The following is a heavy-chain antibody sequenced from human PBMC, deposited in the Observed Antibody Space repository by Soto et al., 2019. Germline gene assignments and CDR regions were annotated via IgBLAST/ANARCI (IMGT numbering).Heavy chain of an antibody. CDR1: GFSLSTSGVG. D-gene: IGHD3-3*01. CDR3: AHSLRITIFGATNWFDP. CDR2: IYWDDDK. J-gene: IGHJ5*02. Sequence: SGPTLVHPTQTLTLTCTFSGFSLSTSGVGVGWIRQPPGKALEWLALIYWDDDKRYSPSLKSRLTITKDTSKNQVVLTMTNMDPVDTATYYCAHSLRITIFGATNWFDPWGQGTLVTVSS. V-gene: IGHV2-5*02.